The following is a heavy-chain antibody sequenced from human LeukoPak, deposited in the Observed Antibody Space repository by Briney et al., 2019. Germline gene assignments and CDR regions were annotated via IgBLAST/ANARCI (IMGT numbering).Heavy chain of an antibody. D-gene: IGHD2/OR15-2a*01. CDR3: ASTTISPVGGMDV. CDR1: GFTFSSYW. Sequence: GGSLRLSCAASGFTFSSYWMSWVREAPGKRLEWVANIKQDGSETYYVDSVKGRFTISRDSAKNSLYLQVNSLRAEDTAVYYCASTTISPVGGMDVWGQGTTVTVSS. J-gene: IGHJ6*02. V-gene: IGHV3-7*05. CDR2: IKQDGSET.